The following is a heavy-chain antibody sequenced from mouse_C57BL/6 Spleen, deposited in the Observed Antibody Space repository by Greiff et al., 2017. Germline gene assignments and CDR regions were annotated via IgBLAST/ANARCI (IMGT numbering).Heavy chain of an antibody. Sequence: EVKLVESGGGLVKPGGSLKLSCAASGFTFSDYGMHWVRQAPEKGLEWVAYISSGSSTIYYADTVKGRFTISRDNAKTTLFLQMTSLRSEDTAMYYCAMEGRDDWGQGTTLTVSS. CDR2: ISSGSSTI. V-gene: IGHV5-17*01. CDR3: AMEGRDD. J-gene: IGHJ2*01. CDR1: GFTFSDYG.